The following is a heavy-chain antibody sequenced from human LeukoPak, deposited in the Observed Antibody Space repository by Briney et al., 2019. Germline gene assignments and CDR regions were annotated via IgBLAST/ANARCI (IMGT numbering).Heavy chain of an antibody. Sequence: GGSLRLSCAASGFTFSGSAMHWVRQASGKGLEWVGRIRSKANSYATAYAASVKGRFTISRDDSKNTAYLQMNSLKTEDTAVYYCARGPYGSGISNWFDPWGQGTLVIVSS. CDR1: GFTFSGSA. CDR3: ARGPYGSGISNWFDP. D-gene: IGHD3-10*01. V-gene: IGHV3-73*01. CDR2: IRSKANSYAT. J-gene: IGHJ5*02.